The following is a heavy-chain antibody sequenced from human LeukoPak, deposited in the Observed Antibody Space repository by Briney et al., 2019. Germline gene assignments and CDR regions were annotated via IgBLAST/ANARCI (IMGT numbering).Heavy chain of an antibody. Sequence: ASVKVSCKASGGTFSSYAISWVRQAPGQGLEWMGGIIPIFGTANYAQKFQGRVTITADESTSTAYMELSSLRSEDTAVYYCAREFVYSSGWAFDYWGQGTLVTVSS. D-gene: IGHD6-19*01. CDR3: AREFVYSSGWAFDY. V-gene: IGHV1-69*13. CDR1: GGTFSSYA. CDR2: IIPIFGTA. J-gene: IGHJ4*02.